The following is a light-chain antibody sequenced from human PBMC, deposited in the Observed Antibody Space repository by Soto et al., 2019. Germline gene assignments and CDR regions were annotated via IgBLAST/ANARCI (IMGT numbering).Light chain of an antibody. CDR3: QQYGSARA. CDR2: GAS. V-gene: IGKV3-20*01. Sequence: EIVLTQSPATLSLSPGERATLSCRASQSVSSSLAWYQQKFGQAPRLLIYGASSRATGIPDRFSGSGSGTDFTLTISRLEPEDFAVYYCQQYGSARAFGQGTKVDNK. J-gene: IGKJ1*01. CDR1: QSVSSS.